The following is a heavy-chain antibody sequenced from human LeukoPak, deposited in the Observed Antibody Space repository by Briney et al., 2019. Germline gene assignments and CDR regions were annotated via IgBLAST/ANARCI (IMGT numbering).Heavy chain of an antibody. D-gene: IGHD3-10*01. CDR2: IYYSGST. CDR1: GGSISSSSYY. J-gene: IGHJ5*02. V-gene: IGHV4-39*01. Sequence: SETLSLTCTVSGGSISSSSYYWGWIRQPPGKGLEWVGSIYYSGSTYYNPSLKSRVTISVDTSKNQFSLTLSSVTAADTAVYYCARRWLGYWFDPWGQGTLVTVSS. CDR3: ARRWLGYWFDP.